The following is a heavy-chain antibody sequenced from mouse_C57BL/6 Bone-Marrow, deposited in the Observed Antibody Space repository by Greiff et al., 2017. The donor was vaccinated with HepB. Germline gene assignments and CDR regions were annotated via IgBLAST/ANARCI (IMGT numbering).Heavy chain of an antibody. CDR1: GYAFTNYL. Sequence: QVQLQQSGAELVRPGTSVKVSCKASGYAFTNYLIEWVKQRPGQGLEWIGVINPGSGGTNYNEKFKGKATLTADKSSSTAYMQLSSLTSEYSAVYCCAGFFYFDVWGTGTTVTVSS. V-gene: IGHV1-54*01. CDR3: AGFFYFDV. CDR2: INPGSGGT. J-gene: IGHJ1*03.